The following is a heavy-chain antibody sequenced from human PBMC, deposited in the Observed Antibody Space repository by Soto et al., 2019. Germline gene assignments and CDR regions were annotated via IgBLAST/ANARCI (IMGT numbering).Heavy chain of an antibody. V-gene: IGHV4-34*01. CDR3: ASRPTTPFDY. CDR2: IYHSGST. D-gene: IGHD2-2*01. CDR1: GGSFSGYY. J-gene: IGHJ4*02. Sequence: SETLSLTCAIYGGSFSGYYWSWLRQPPGKGLEWIGEIYHSGSTNYNPSLKSRVTISVDKSKNQFSLKLSSVTAADTAVYYCASRPTTPFDYWGQGTLVTVS.